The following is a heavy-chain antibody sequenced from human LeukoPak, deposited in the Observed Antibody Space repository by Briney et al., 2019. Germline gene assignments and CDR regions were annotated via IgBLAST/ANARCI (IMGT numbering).Heavy chain of an antibody. D-gene: IGHD3-22*01. J-gene: IGHJ3*02. Sequence: SETLSLTCAVYGGSFSGYYWSWIRQHPGKGLEWIGYIYYSGSTYYNPSLKSRVTISVDTSKNQFSLKLSSVTAADTAVYYCASDYDTHGAFDIWGQGTMVTVSS. CDR2: IYYSGST. CDR3: ASDYDTHGAFDI. V-gene: IGHV4-31*11. CDR1: GGSFSGYY.